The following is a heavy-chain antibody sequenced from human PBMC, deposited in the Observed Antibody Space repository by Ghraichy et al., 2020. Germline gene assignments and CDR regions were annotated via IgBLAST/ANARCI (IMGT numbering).Heavy chain of an antibody. CDR3: AKEGGSPLWFGELFRHFDY. CDR2: ISGSGGST. Sequence: GGSLRLSCAASGFTFSSYAMSWVRQAPGKGLEWVSAISGSGGSTYYADSVKGRFTISRDNSKNTLYLQMNSLRAEDTAVYYCAKEGGSPLWFGELFRHFDYWGQGTLVTVSS. J-gene: IGHJ4*02. D-gene: IGHD3-10*01. V-gene: IGHV3-23*01. CDR1: GFTFSSYA.